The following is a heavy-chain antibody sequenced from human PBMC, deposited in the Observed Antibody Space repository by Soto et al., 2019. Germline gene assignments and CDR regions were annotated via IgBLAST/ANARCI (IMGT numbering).Heavy chain of an antibody. CDR2: VFPGDSDT. CDR1: GYNFTNYW. CDR3: ARVDYSDYKHYGMDV. V-gene: IGHV5-51*01. J-gene: IGHJ6*02. Sequence: GESLNISCKVTGYNFTNYWVAWVRQMPGKGLEWMGIVFPGDSDTRYNPSFQGQVTFSADQSTSTAFLQWTSLKAPDTAMYYCARVDYSDYKHYGMDVWGQGTTVTVS. D-gene: IGHD4-17*01.